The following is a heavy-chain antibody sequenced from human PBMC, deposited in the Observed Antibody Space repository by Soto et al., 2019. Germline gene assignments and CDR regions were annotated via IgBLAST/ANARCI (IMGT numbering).Heavy chain of an antibody. CDR2: IYYSGSI. V-gene: IGHV4-59*01. CDR1: GGSISNYY. D-gene: IGHD6-19*01. CDR3: AREVAVAGTHYFDY. Sequence: SETLSLTCTVSGGSISNYYWSWIRQPPGKGLEWIGYIYYSGSINYNPSLKSRVTVSEDTSKNQFSLKMSSVTAADTAVYYCAREVAVAGTHYFDYWGQGTLVTVSS. J-gene: IGHJ4*02.